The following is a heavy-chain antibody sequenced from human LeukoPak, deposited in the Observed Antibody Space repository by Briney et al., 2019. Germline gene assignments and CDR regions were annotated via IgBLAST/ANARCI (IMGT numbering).Heavy chain of an antibody. V-gene: IGHV4-39*01. CDR1: GGSISSSSDY. J-gene: IGHJ5*02. Sequence: SETLSLTCTVSGGSISSSSDYWGWIRQPPGKGLDWIGSIYYSGSTYYNPSLKSRVTISVDTSKNQFSLKLSSVTAADTAVYYCARQGPIVVVENWFDPWGQGTLVTVSS. D-gene: IGHD3-22*01. CDR2: IYYSGST. CDR3: ARQGPIVVVENWFDP.